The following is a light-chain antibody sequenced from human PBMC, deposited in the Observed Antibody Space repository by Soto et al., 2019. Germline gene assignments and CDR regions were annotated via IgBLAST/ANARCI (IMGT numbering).Light chain of an antibody. J-gene: IGKJ4*01. CDR2: GAS. V-gene: IGKV3-15*01. CDR3: QQYDNWPLT. Sequence: EVMLIQSPATLSMSPGERATLSCRASETVATNLAWYQQKPGQAPRLLISGASTRAAGISDRFRGGGSGTEFTLTISSLQSEDFGVYFCQQYDNWPLTFGGGTKVEIK. CDR1: ETVATN.